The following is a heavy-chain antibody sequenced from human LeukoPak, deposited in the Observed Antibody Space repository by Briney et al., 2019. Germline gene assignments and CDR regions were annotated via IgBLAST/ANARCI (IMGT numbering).Heavy chain of an antibody. V-gene: IGHV4-34*01. Sequence: SETLSLTCAVYGGSFSGYYWSWIRQPPGKGLEWIGEINHSGSTNYNPSLKSRVTISVDTSKNQFSLKLSSVTAADTAVYYCARGLGSKEAPDDAFDIWGQGTMVTVSS. J-gene: IGHJ3*02. CDR3: ARGLGSKEAPDDAFDI. CDR1: GGSFSGYY. D-gene: IGHD1-14*01. CDR2: INHSGST.